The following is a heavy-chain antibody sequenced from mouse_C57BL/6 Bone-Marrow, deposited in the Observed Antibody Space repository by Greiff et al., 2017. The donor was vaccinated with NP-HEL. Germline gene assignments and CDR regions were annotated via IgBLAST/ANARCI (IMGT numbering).Heavy chain of an antibody. J-gene: IGHJ4*01. V-gene: IGHV1-81*01. CDR2: IYPRSGNT. CDR1: GYTFTSYG. CDR3: ARSAYAMDY. Sequence: VQLQQSGAELARPGASVKLSCKASGYTFTSYGISWVKQRTGQGLEWIGEIYPRSGNTYYNEKFKGKATLTADKSSRTAYMELRSLTSEDSAVYFCARSAYAMDYWGQGTSVTVSS.